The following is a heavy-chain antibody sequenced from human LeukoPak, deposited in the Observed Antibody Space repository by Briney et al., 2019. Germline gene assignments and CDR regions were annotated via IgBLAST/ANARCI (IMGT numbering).Heavy chain of an antibody. CDR3: ATNYGSGNTDHYFDY. J-gene: IGHJ4*02. D-gene: IGHD3-10*01. Sequence: GGSLRLSCAASGFTFSSYAMHWVRQAPGKGLEWVTVVWSDGTEKYYADSVKGRFTVSRDNSKSTLFLQMNSLTAEDTAVYYCATNYGSGNTDHYFDYWGQGTLVTVSS. CDR2: VWSDGTEK. CDR1: GFTFSSYA. V-gene: IGHV3-33*08.